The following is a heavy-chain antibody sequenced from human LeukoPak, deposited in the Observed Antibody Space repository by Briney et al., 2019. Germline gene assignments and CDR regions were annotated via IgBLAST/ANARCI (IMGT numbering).Heavy chain of an antibody. J-gene: IGHJ4*02. V-gene: IGHV3-23*01. Sequence: QPGGSLRLSCAASGFTFNSYAMSWVRQAPEKGLEWVATISGSGGGTYYADSVKGRFTISRDDSKNTLYLQMNSLRAEDTAVYYCARDSTTYYYDSSEYDYWGQGTLVTVSS. CDR2: ISGSGGGT. D-gene: IGHD3-22*01. CDR3: ARDSTTYYYDSSEYDY. CDR1: GFTFNSYA.